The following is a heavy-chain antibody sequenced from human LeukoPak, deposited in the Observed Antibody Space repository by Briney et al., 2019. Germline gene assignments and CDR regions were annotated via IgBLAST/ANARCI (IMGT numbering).Heavy chain of an antibody. J-gene: IGHJ4*02. Sequence: ASVKVSCKASGYTFTGYYMHWVRQAPGQGLERMGWINPNSGDTKYAQNFQGRVTMTRDTSISTAYMELSRLRSDDTAVYYCARDYYGSGSYSVDYWGQGTLVTVSS. CDR1: GYTFTGYY. CDR2: INPNSGDT. V-gene: IGHV1-2*02. D-gene: IGHD3-10*01. CDR3: ARDYYGSGSYSVDY.